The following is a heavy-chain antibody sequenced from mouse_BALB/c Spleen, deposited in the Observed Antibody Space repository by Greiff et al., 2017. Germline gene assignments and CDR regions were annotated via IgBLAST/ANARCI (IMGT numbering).Heavy chain of an antibody. CDR1: GYSITSDYA. CDR3: ARSGRLGDYYAMDY. Sequence: EVKLVESGPGLVKPSQSLSLTCSVTGYSITSDYAWNWIRQFPGNKLEWMGYISYSGSTSYNPSLKSRISITRDTSKNQFFLQLNSVTTEDTATYYCARSGRLGDYYAMDYWGQGTSVTVSS. CDR2: ISYSGST. J-gene: IGHJ4*01. V-gene: IGHV3-2*02. D-gene: IGHD3-3*01.